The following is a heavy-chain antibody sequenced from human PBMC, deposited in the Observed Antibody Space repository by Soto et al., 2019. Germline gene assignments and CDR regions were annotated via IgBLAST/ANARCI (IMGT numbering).Heavy chain of an antibody. CDR2: IDPKSGCT. CDR3: TRVSVDVPE. V-gene: IGHV1-2*02. Sequence: QLVQSGAEVKKPGASVRVSCKTSGPTFIAYYIHWVRQALGQGLEWMGWIDPKSGCTTYEQKFRGRVTMTRDTSINTAYMQLNRLTSDDTAVYYCTRVSVDVPEWGQGTLITVAS. CDR1: GPTFIAYY. J-gene: IGHJ4*02. D-gene: IGHD5-12*01.